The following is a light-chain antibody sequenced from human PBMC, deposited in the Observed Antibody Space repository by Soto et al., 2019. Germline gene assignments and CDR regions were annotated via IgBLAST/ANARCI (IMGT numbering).Light chain of an antibody. Sequence: QSVLTQPPSVSGAPGQRVTISCTGSSSNIGAGYDVHWYQQLPGTAPKLLIYGNSTRPSGVPDRFSGSKSGTSASLAITGLQAEDEADYYCQSYDSSLSGSNVFGTGTKVTVL. V-gene: IGLV1-40*01. CDR2: GNS. CDR1: SSNIGAGYD. J-gene: IGLJ1*01. CDR3: QSYDSSLSGSNV.